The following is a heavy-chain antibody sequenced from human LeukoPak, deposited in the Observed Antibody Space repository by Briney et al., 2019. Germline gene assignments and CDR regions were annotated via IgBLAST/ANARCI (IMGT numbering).Heavy chain of an antibody. Sequence: GGSLRLSCAASGFTFSSYGMHWVRQAPGKGLEWVAFIRYDGSNKYYADSVKGRFTISRDNSKNTLYLQMNSLRAEDTAVYYCARALTVAGTDWYFDLWGRGTLVTVSS. D-gene: IGHD6-19*01. CDR3: ARALTVAGTDWYFDL. CDR1: GFTFSSYG. CDR2: IRYDGSNK. J-gene: IGHJ2*01. V-gene: IGHV3-30*02.